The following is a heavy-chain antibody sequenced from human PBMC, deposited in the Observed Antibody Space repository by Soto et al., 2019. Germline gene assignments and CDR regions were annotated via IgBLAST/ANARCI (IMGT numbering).Heavy chain of an antibody. V-gene: IGHV3-30*18. D-gene: IGHD3-10*01. CDR3: AKDQLRGVRGVITYYYGMDV. CDR1: GFTFSSYG. J-gene: IGHJ6*02. Sequence: QVQLVESRGGVVQPGRSLRLSCAASGFTFSSYGMHWVRQAPGKGLEWVAVISYDGSNKYYADSVKGRFTISRDNSKNTLYLQMNSLRAEDTAVYYCAKDQLRGVRGVITYYYGMDVWGQGTTVTVSS. CDR2: ISYDGSNK.